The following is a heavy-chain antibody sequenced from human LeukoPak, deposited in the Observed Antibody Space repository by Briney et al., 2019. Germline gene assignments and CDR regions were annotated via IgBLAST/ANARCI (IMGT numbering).Heavy chain of an antibody. V-gene: IGHV3-30*04. CDR1: GFNFHNLA. D-gene: IGHD5-24*01. CDR2: ISNDERNK. CDR3: ARPSPPGDGYNPCDY. J-gene: IGHJ4*02. Sequence: HAGGSLRLSCEASGFNFHNLAMHWVRQAPGKGLEGVAVISNDERNKYYTDSVKGRFTISRDNSKSTVYLQMNSLRPEDTAVYYCARPSPPGDGYNPCDYWGPGALVIVSS.